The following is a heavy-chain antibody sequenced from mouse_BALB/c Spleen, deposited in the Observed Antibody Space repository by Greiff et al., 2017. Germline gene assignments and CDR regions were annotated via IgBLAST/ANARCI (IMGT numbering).Heavy chain of an antibody. CDR2: ISTYYGDA. J-gene: IGHJ2*01. CDR3: ARSLYGNYDFDY. CDR1: GYTFTDYA. D-gene: IGHD2-1*01. Sequence: QVQLQQSGAELVRPGVSVKISCKGSGYTFTDYAIHWVKQSHAKSLEWIGVISTYYGDASYNQKFKGKATMTVDKSSSTAYMELARLTSEDSAIYYCARSLYGNYDFDYWGQGTTLTVSS. V-gene: IGHV1S137*01.